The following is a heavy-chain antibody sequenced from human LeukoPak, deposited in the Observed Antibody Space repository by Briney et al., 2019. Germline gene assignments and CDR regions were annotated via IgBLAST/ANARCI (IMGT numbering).Heavy chain of an antibody. Sequence: GGSLRLPCTASGFTFGDYAMNWFRQAPGKGLEWVGFIRSKTYGGTGEYAASVKGRFTISRDDSKSIAHLQMNSLKTEDTAVYYCTRSESGTYKGGFDFWGQGTLVTVSS. CDR1: GFTFGDYA. J-gene: IGHJ4*02. V-gene: IGHV3-49*03. CDR2: IRSKTYGGTG. CDR3: TRSESGTYKGGFDF. D-gene: IGHD1-26*01.